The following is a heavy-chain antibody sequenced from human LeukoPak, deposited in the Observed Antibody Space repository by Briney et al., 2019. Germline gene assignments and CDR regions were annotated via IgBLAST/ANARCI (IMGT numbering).Heavy chain of an antibody. CDR1: GFTFSSYE. V-gene: IGHV3-48*03. J-gene: IGHJ4*02. D-gene: IGHD3-9*01. CDR3: ARGRDFDWLLGDY. CDR2: ISSSGSTI. Sequence: PGGSLTLSCAASGFTFSSYEMNWVRQAPGKGLEWVSYISSSGSTIYYADSVKGRFTISRDNAKNSLYLQMNSLRAEDTAVYYCARGRDFDWLLGDYWGQGTLVSVS.